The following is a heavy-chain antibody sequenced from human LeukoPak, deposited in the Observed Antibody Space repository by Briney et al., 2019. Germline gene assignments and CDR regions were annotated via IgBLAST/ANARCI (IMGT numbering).Heavy chain of an antibody. Sequence: SVKVSCKASGGTFSSYAISWVRQAPGQGLEWMGGIIPIFGTANYAQKFQGRVTITADKSTSTAYMELSSLRSEDTAVYYCARDLRNSSGYYLYDAFDIWGQGTMVTVSS. CDR3: ARDLRNSSGYYLYDAFDI. CDR1: GGTFSSYA. D-gene: IGHD3-22*01. J-gene: IGHJ3*02. V-gene: IGHV1-69*06. CDR2: IIPIFGTA.